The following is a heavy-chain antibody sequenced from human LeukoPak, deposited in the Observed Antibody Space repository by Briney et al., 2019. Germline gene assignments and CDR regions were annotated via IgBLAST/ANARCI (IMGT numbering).Heavy chain of an antibody. V-gene: IGHV4-31*03. Sequence: PSQTLSLTCTVSGGSISNGGYYWSWIRQHPGKGLEWIGYIYYSGSTNYNPSLKSRVTISVDTSKNQFSLKLSSVTAADTAVYYCARHSSFETRFLEWLSAHNWFDPWGQGTLVTVSS. CDR1: GGSISNGGYY. CDR3: ARHSSFETRFLEWLSAHNWFDP. CDR2: IYYSGST. D-gene: IGHD3-3*01. J-gene: IGHJ5*02.